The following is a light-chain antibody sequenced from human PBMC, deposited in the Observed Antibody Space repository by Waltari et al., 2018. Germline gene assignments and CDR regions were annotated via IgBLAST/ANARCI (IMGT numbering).Light chain of an antibody. CDR1: NFGTKR. CDR2: DNH. CDR3: QVWDSSSDHWV. Sequence: SYVLTQPPSVSVAPGQTARISCGGDNFGTKRVHWYQQRPGQAPVVVVYDNHARPSGMPERIAGSNSGNTATLTITRVDAGDEADYYCQVWDSSSDHWVFGGGTKLTVV. J-gene: IGLJ3*02. V-gene: IGLV3-21*02.